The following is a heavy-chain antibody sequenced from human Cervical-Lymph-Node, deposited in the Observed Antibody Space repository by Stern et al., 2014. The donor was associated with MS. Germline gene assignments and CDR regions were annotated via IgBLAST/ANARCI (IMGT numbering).Heavy chain of an antibody. CDR3: AHSRVKYCRGGTCYSSLFDY. CDR1: GFSVATAGVG. Sequence: QVTLKESGPTLVKPTQTVTLTCTLSGFSVATAGVGAGWIRQPPGKALEWLVVIFSDDDKLYSPSLKNRLTIIKDTSKNQVVLTMTNVDPVDTATYYCAHSRVKYCRGGTCYSSLFDYWGQGTLVTVSS. CDR2: IFSDDDK. J-gene: IGHJ4*02. D-gene: IGHD2-15*01. V-gene: IGHV2-5*02.